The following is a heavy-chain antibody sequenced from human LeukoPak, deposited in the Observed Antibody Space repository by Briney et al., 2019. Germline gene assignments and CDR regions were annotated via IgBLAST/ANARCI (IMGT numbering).Heavy chain of an antibody. J-gene: IGHJ4*02. CDR2: IAYDGSDK. D-gene: IGHD3-10*01. Sequence: GGSLRLSCAASGFTFSTSGMHWVRQAPGKGLEWGAVIAYDGSDKHYADSVKGRFTISRDNSKNTLYLQMNSLRTEDTAVYHCAKWRRGHYYGSGTELDYWGQGTLVTVSS. V-gene: IGHV3-30*18. CDR3: AKWRRGHYYGSGTELDY. CDR1: GFTFSTSG.